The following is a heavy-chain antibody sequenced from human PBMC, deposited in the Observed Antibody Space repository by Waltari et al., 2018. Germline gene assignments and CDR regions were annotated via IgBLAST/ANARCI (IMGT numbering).Heavy chain of an antibody. CDR2: INHSGST. V-gene: IGHV4-34*01. CDR3: ARAPVRITIFGVVIKPLDY. Sequence: QVQLQQWGAGLLKPSETLSLTCAVYGGSFSGYYWSWIRQPPGKGLEWIGEINHSGSTNYNPSLKSRVTISVDTSKNQFSLKLSSVTAADTAVYYCARAPVRITIFGVVIKPLDYWGQGTLVTVSS. J-gene: IGHJ4*02. CDR1: GGSFSGYY. D-gene: IGHD3-3*01.